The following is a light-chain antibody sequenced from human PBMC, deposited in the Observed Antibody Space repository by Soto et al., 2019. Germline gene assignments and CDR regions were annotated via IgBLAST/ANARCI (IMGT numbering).Light chain of an antibody. V-gene: IGLV2-23*01. Sequence: QSALTQPASVSGSRGQSITISCTGTSSDVGSYNLVSWYQQHPGKAPKLMIYEGSKRPSGVSNRFSRSKSGNTASLTISGLQADDEADYYCCSYAGSSSPWVFGGGTKLTVL. CDR3: CSYAGSSSPWV. CDR2: EGS. J-gene: IGLJ3*02. CDR1: SSDVGSYNL.